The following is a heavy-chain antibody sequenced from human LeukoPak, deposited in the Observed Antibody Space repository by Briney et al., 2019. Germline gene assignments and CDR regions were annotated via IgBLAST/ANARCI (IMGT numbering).Heavy chain of an antibody. D-gene: IGHD4/OR15-4a*01. CDR2: LYYSGNI. J-gene: IGHJ3*02. V-gene: IGHV4-39*01. Sequence: SETLSLTCNVSGGSISTDTYYTGWIRQVPGKGLEWIATLYYSGNIYYNPSLKSRVTMSGDRSKSQFSLRLTSVTAADTAVYYCARGTIGDGLDIWGHGTMVAVSS. CDR3: ARGTIGDGLDI. CDR1: GGSISTDTYY.